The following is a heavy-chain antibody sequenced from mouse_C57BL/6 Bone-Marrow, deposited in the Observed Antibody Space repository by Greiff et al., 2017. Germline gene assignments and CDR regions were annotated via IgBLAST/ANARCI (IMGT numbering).Heavy chain of an antibody. J-gene: IGHJ3*01. CDR1: GFTFSSYG. Sequence: EVQRVESGGDLVKPGGSLKLSCAASGFTFSSYGMSWVRQTPDNRLEWVATISSGGSYTYYPDSVKGRFTISRDNAKNTLYLQMSSLKSEDTAMYYCARKDYYCSSAWFAYWGQGTLVTVSA. D-gene: IGHD1-1*01. V-gene: IGHV5-6*01. CDR2: ISSGGSYT. CDR3: ARKDYYCSSAWFAY.